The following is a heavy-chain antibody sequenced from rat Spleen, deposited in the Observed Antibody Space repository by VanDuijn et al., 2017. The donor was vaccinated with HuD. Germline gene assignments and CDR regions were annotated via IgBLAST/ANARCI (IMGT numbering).Heavy chain of an antibody. CDR1: GFTFSRYW. J-gene: IGHJ2*01. CDR2: INADGGST. CDR3: ASRDY. V-gene: IGHV5-58*01. Sequence: EVQLVETGGGFVQPGRSLKLSCVGSGFTFSRYWMYWIRQAPGKGLECVSSINADGGSTYYPESVKGRFTISRDNAENTVYLQMNSLRSEDTATYYCASRDYWGQGVMVTVSS.